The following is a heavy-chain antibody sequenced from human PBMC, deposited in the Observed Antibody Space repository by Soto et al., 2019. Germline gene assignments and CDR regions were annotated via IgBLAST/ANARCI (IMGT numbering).Heavy chain of an antibody. J-gene: IGHJ4*02. CDR1: GFIFSNYW. CDR3: VRESHGDY. Sequence: EVQLVESGGGLVQPGGSLRLSCAGSGFIFSNYWMHWVRQAPGKGLEWVSRIDHDGPTDYADSVRGRFTISRDNAESTLYLQMNSLRPEDTAVYYCVRESHGDYWGQGTLVTVSS. V-gene: IGHV3-74*01. CDR2: IDHDGPT.